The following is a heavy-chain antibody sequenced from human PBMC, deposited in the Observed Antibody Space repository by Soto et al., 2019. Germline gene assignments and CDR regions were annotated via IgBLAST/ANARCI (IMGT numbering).Heavy chain of an antibody. CDR3: VGEIVGGGAEG. D-gene: IGHD3-10*01. CDR1: GFTVRGSA. J-gene: IGHJ6*01. CDR2: IYGSGAV. Sequence: EVQLVESGGGLVQPGRSLRLSCAASGFTVRGSAMHWVRQVKGGGLEWVAGIYGSGAVGYVGAVRGRFTISRDVAKNSLHLQMNSLRIEETALDWWVGEIVGGGAEGWGQGSTVSVSS. V-gene: IGHV3-9*01.